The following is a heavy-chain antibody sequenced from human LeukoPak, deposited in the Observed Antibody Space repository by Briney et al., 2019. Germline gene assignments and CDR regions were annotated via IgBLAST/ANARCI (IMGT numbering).Heavy chain of an antibody. CDR2: INYSGYT. Sequence: PSETLSLTCTVSGGSISSSSYYWSWISQHPGKALEWVGYINYSGYTYYNPALKSRLTLSVDTSRNQFSLKVNSVTAADTAIYYCARTSYAYYYFDYWGQGTLVTVSS. J-gene: IGHJ4*02. CDR1: GGSISSSSYY. CDR3: ARTSYAYYYFDY. D-gene: IGHD3-16*01. V-gene: IGHV4-31*03.